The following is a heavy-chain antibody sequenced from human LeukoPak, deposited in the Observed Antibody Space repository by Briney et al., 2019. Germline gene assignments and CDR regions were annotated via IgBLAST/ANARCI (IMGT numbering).Heavy chain of an antibody. D-gene: IGHD6-6*01. V-gene: IGHV4-34*01. J-gene: IGHJ6*02. CDR2: INHSGST. CDR3: ARARRSSSYYYYGMDV. Sequence: PSETLSLTCAVYGGSFSGYYWSWIRQPPGKGLEWIGEINHSGSTNYNPSLKSRVTISVDTSKNQFSLKLSSVTAAGTAVYYCARARRSSSYYYYGMDVWGQGTTVTVSS. CDR1: GGSFSGYY.